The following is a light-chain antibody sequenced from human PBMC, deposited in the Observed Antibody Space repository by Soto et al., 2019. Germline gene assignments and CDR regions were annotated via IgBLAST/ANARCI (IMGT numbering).Light chain of an antibody. J-gene: IGLJ1*01. CDR1: SSVVGGYNY. CDR3: RSYTSSSGYV. CDR2: DVS. Sequence: QSALTQPASVSGSPGQSITISCTGTSSVVGGYNYVSWYQQHPGKAPKLMIYDVSNRPSGVSNRFSGSKSGNTASLTISGLQADDEADYYCRSYTSSSGYVFGTGTKVTVL. V-gene: IGLV2-14*01.